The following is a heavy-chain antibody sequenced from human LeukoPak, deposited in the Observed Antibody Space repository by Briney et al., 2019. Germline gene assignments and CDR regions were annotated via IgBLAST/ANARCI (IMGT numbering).Heavy chain of an antibody. Sequence: GGSLRLSCAASGFTFSSYAMGWVRQAPGKGLEWVSTISGSAGSTYYAGSVKGRFTISRDTSKNTQYLQMNNLRAEDTAVYYCAQVVEYSSSGNFDYWGQGTLVTVSS. CDR1: GFTFSSYA. J-gene: IGHJ4*02. CDR3: AQVVEYSSSGNFDY. D-gene: IGHD6-6*01. CDR2: ISGSAGST. V-gene: IGHV3-23*01.